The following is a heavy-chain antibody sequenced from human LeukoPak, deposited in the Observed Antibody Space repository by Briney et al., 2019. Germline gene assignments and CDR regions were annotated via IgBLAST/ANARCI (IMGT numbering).Heavy chain of an antibody. Sequence: SETLSLTCTVSNGPINTYQWSWIRQPPGKGLEWIGNIHYSGSTNCNPSLKSRVTISVDTSKNQFSLKLSSLTAADTAVYYCARTVLSYCRGGSCPYFDYWGQGTLVTVSS. CDR1: NGPINTYQ. D-gene: IGHD2-15*01. CDR3: ARTVLSYCRGGSCPYFDY. CDR2: IHYSGST. V-gene: IGHV4-59*01. J-gene: IGHJ4*01.